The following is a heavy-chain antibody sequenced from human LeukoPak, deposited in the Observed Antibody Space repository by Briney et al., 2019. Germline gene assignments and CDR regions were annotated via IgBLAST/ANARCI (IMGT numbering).Heavy chain of an antibody. Sequence: SETLSLTCAVSGYSISSGYYWGWIRQPPGKGLEWIGSIYHSGSTYYNPSLKSRVTISVDTSKNQFSLKLSSVTAADTAVYYCARSGYSSGWLFDCWGQGTLVTVSS. V-gene: IGHV4-38-2*01. J-gene: IGHJ4*02. D-gene: IGHD6-19*01. CDR3: ARSGYSSGWLFDC. CDR1: GYSISSGYY. CDR2: IYHSGST.